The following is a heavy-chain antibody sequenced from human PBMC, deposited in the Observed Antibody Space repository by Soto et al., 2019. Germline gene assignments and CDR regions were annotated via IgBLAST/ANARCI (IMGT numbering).Heavy chain of an antibody. CDR1: GFTFSSYA. CDR3: AMTYDSSGYYYFDY. Sequence: GGSLRLSCAASGFTFSSYAMHWVRQAPGKGLEWVAVISYDGSNKYYADSVKGRFTISRDNSKNTLYLQMNSLRAEDTAVYYCAMTYDSSGYYYFDYWGQGTLVTVS. CDR2: ISYDGSNK. V-gene: IGHV3-30-3*01. J-gene: IGHJ4*02. D-gene: IGHD3-22*01.